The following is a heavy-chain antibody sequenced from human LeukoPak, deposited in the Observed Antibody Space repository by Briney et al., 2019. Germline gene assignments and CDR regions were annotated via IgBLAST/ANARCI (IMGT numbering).Heavy chain of an antibody. CDR3: ARDPLGTRPGFDY. D-gene: IGHD1-1*01. V-gene: IGHV3-7*01. CDR1: GFTFSSYA. CDR2: IKPDGTTK. Sequence: PGGSLRLSCAASGFTFSSYAMHWVRQAPGKGLEWVANIKPDGTTKFYVDSVKGRFTISRDNALNSLYLQMNSLRTEDTAVYYCARDPLGTRPGFDYWGQGTLVTVSS. J-gene: IGHJ4*02.